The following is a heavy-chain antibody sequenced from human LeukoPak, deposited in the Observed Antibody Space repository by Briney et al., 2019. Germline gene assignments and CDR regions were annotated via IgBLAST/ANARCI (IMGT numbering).Heavy chain of an antibody. J-gene: IGHJ4*02. CDR2: VNTHTGAT. CDR3: ARSGRGHVYGFFDY. Sequence: GASVKVSCKASGYTFTGYYMHWVRQAPGQGLEWMGWVNTHTGATNYAQKFQGAVTMTRDTSISTAYTELSRPRSDDTAMYYCARSGRGHVYGFFDYWGQGTLVTVSS. V-gene: IGHV1-2*02. D-gene: IGHD3-10*01. CDR1: GYTFTGYY.